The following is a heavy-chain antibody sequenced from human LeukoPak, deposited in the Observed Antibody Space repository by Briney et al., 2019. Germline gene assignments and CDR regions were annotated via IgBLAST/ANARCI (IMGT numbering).Heavy chain of an antibody. CDR1: GYTFTSYG. J-gene: IGHJ6*02. Sequence: ASVKVSCKASGYTFTSYGISWVRQAPGQGLKWMGWISAYNGNTNYAQKLQGRVTMTTDTSTSTAYMELRSLRSDDTAVYYCVREVTMVRGVITFYHYNGMDVWGQGTAVTVSS. CDR2: ISAYNGNT. CDR3: VREVTMVRGVITFYHYNGMDV. D-gene: IGHD3-10*01. V-gene: IGHV1-18*01.